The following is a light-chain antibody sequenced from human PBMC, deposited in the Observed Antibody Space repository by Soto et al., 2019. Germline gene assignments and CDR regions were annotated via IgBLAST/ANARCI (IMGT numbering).Light chain of an antibody. CDR1: HSVGSL. CDR2: GAS. J-gene: IGKJ5*01. Sequence: EIVMTHSPATLSVSPWEIATVSCRASHSVGSLLAWYQQKPGQAPRLLIYGASTRATGVPARFSGSRSGTEFTLTISSLEPEDFAVYYCQQRSNWITFGQGTRLEIK. V-gene: IGKV3-15*01. CDR3: QQRSNWIT.